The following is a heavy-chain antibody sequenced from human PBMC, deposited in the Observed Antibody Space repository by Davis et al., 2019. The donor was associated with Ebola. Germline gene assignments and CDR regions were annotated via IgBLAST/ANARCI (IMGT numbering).Heavy chain of an antibody. V-gene: IGHV3-49*03. J-gene: IGHJ4*02. CDR1: GFTFSSYW. Sequence: GESLKISCAASGFTFSSYWMSWFRQAPGKGMEWVGFIRNKAYGETTEYAASVRGRFTISRDDSKSVAFLQMNSLKTHDTAVYYCSRDGSSDYDYSGYYYCDSWGQGTLVTVSS. D-gene: IGHD3-22*01. CDR2: IRNKAYGETT. CDR3: SRDGSSDYDYSGYYYCDS.